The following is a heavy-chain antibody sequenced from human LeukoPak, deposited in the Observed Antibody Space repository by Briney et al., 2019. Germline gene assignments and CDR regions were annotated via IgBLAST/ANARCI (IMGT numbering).Heavy chain of an antibody. D-gene: IGHD6-19*01. Sequence: GGSLRLSCAASGFTFSSYAMSWVRQAPGKGLEWVSAISGSGGSTYYADSVKGRFTISRDNSKNTLYLQMNSLRAEDTAVYYCAKNRGSPRFIAVAGYFDYWGQGTLVTVSS. J-gene: IGHJ4*02. CDR3: AKNRGSPRFIAVAGYFDY. CDR1: GFTFSSYA. V-gene: IGHV3-23*01. CDR2: ISGSGGST.